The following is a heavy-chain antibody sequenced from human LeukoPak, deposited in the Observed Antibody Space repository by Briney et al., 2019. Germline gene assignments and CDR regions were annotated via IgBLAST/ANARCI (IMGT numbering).Heavy chain of an antibody. CDR3: VSFYETY. Sequence: GGSLRLSCAAFGNYSMHWVSQVPGKGLVWVSHINSDGSWTSYADSVKGRFTISRDNAKNTVYLQMNSLRAEDTAVYYCVSFYETYWGRGTLVTVSS. CDR2: INSDGSWT. J-gene: IGHJ4*02. V-gene: IGHV3-74*01. D-gene: IGHD2/OR15-2a*01. CDR1: GNYS.